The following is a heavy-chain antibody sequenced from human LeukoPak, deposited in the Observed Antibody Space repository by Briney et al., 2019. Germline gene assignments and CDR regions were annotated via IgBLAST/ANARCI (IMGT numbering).Heavy chain of an antibody. V-gene: IGHV4-30-2*01. Sequence: PSETLSLTCTVSGGSISSGGYYWSWIRQPPGKGLEWIGYIYHSGSTYYNPSLKSRVTISVDTSKNQFSLKLNSVTAADTAVYYCARETRYSSSYYYYYMDVWGKGTTATVSS. D-gene: IGHD6-6*01. CDR2: IYHSGST. CDR1: GGSISSGGYY. J-gene: IGHJ6*03. CDR3: ARETRYSSSYYYYYMDV.